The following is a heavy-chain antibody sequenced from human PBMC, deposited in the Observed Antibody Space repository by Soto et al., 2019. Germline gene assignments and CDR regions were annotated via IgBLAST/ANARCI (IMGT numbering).Heavy chain of an antibody. V-gene: IGHV3-74*01. CDR1: GFTFSSYW. CDR2: INSDGSST. Sequence: PGGSLRLSCAASGFTFSSYWMHWVRQAPGKGLVWVSRINSDGSSTSYADSVKGRFTISRDNAKNTLYLQMNSLRAEDTALYYCAKDYGPGGDDHFDYWGQGTLVTVSS. CDR3: AKDYGPGGDDHFDY. J-gene: IGHJ4*02. D-gene: IGHD2-21*02.